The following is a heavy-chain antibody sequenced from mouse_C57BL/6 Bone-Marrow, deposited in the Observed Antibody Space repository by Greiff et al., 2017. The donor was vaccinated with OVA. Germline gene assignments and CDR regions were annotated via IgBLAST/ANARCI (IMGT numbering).Heavy chain of an antibody. CDR3: ARMGYYGLFDY. CDR2: INPGSGGT. J-gene: IGHJ2*01. D-gene: IGHD1-2*01. V-gene: IGHV1-54*01. CDR1: GYAFTNYL. Sequence: QVQLKESGAELVRPGTSVKVSCKASGYAFTNYLIEWVKQRPGQGLEWIGVINPGSGGTNYNEKFKGKATLTADKSSSTAYMQLSSLTSEDSAVYFCARMGYYGLFDYWGQGTTLTVSS.